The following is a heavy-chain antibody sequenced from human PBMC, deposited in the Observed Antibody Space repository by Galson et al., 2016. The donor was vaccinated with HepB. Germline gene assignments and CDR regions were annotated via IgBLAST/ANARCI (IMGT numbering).Heavy chain of an antibody. CDR1: GFTFSSDW. J-gene: IGHJ3*02. Sequence: SLRLSCAASGFTFSSDWMHWVRQAPGKGLVGVSRINSDGSRTSYADSVKGRFTISRDKAKNTLYLQMNSLRAEDTAVYYCARLRVSLDSDAFDIWGQGTMVIVSS. D-gene: IGHD3-10*01. CDR2: INSDGSRT. CDR3: ARLRVSLDSDAFDI. V-gene: IGHV3-74*01.